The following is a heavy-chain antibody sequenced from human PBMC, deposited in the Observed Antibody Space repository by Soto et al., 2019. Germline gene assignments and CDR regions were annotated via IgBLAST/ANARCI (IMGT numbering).Heavy chain of an antibody. Sequence: GGSLRLSCAASGFTFSDHYMDWVRQTPGKGLEWVGRTRNKANSYTTEYAASVKGRFTISRDDSKNSLYLQMNSLKTEDTAVYYCARDGYSSGWLDYWGQGTLVTVSS. CDR1: GFTFSDHY. V-gene: IGHV3-72*01. CDR2: TRNKANSYTT. CDR3: ARDGYSSGWLDY. J-gene: IGHJ4*02. D-gene: IGHD6-19*01.